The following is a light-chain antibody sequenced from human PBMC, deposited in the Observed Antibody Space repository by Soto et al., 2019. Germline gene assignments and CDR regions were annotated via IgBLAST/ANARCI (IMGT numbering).Light chain of an antibody. CDR3: MQSLQTPLT. V-gene: IGKV2-28*01. CDR1: QNLLHSNGYNY. CDR2: LGS. J-gene: IGKJ4*01. Sequence: DIVMTQSPLSLPVTTGEPASISCRSSQNLLHSNGYNYLDWYLQKPGQSPQLLIFLGSNRASGVPDRFSVSGSGTDFTLKNSRVEAEDVGVYYCMQSLQTPLTFGGGTKVESK.